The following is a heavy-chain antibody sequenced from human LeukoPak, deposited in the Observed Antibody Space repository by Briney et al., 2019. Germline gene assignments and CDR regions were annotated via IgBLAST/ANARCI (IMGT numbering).Heavy chain of an antibody. V-gene: IGHV1-2*02. J-gene: IGHJ4*02. D-gene: IGHD3-10*01. Sequence: ASVKVSCKASGYTFTGYYMHWVRQAPGQGLEWMGWINPNSGGTNYAQKFQGRVTMTRDTSISTAYMELSRLRSDDMAVYYCARDSKSKTTYYYGSGSYEGKKYFDYWGQGTLVTVSS. CDR3: ARDSKSKTTYYYGSGSYEGKKYFDY. CDR2: INPNSGGT. CDR1: GYTFTGYY.